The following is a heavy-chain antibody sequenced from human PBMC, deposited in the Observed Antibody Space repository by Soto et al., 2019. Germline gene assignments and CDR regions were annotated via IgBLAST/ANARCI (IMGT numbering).Heavy chain of an antibody. Sequence: GASVKVSCKASGGTFSSYAISWVRQAPGQGLEWMGGIIPIFGTANYAQKFQGRVTITADKSTSTAYMELSSLRSEDTAVYYCARGLVYYYGMDVWGQGTTVTVSS. V-gene: IGHV1-69*06. J-gene: IGHJ6*02. D-gene: IGHD2-8*02. CDR1: GGTFSSYA. CDR2: IIPIFGTA. CDR3: ARGLVYYYGMDV.